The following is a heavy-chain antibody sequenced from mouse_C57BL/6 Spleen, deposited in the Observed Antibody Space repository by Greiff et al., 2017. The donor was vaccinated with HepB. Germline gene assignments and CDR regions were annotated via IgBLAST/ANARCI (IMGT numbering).Heavy chain of an antibody. CDR1: GYTFTSYW. V-gene: IGHV1-64*01. CDR3: ARWGDGPFAY. Sequence: QVQLQQSGAELVKPGASVKLSCKASGYTFTSYWMHWVKQRPGQGLEWIGMIHPNSGSTNYNEKFKSKATLTVDKSSSTAYMQLSSLTSEDSAVYYCARWGDGPFAYWGQGTLVTVSA. CDR2: IHPNSGST. D-gene: IGHD2-3*01. J-gene: IGHJ3*01.